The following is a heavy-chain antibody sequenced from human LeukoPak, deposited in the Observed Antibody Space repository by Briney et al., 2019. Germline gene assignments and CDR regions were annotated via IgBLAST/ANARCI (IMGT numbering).Heavy chain of an antibody. V-gene: IGHV3-7*01. J-gene: IGHJ4*02. D-gene: IGHD6-6*01. Sequence: GGSLRLSCAASGVSVTSNYMTWVRQAPGKGLEWVANIKQDGSEKYYVDSVKGRFTISRDNAKNSLYLQMNSLRAEDTAVYYCARSEYSMFDYWGQGTLVTVSS. CDR2: IKQDGSEK. CDR3: ARSEYSMFDY. CDR1: GVSVTSNY.